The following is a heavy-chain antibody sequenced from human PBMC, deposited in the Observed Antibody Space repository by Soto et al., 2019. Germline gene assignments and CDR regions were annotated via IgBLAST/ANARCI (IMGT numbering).Heavy chain of an antibody. V-gene: IGHV5-51*01. D-gene: IGHD2-2*01. CDR2: IYPGDSDT. J-gene: IGHJ3*02. Sequence: GESLKISCKASGYDFTSYWIGWVRQKPGKGLEWMAMIYPGDSDTRDSPSSQGQVTISADKSTSTAYLQWSNLKASDTAMYYCARRRSSTAFDIWGQGTMVTVSS. CDR3: ARRRSSTAFDI. CDR1: GYDFTSYW.